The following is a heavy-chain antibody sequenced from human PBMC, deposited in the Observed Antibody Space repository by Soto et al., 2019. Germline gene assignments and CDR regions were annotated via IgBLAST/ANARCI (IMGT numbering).Heavy chain of an antibody. D-gene: IGHD2-2*01. Sequence: PGVSLRLSCAASGFTFSSYGMHWVRQAQGKGLEWVAVISYDGSNKYYADSVKGRFTISRDNSKNTLYLQMNSLRAEDTAVYYCAKDFGSIVVVPAAILGYFDYWGQGTLVTVSS. CDR2: ISYDGSNK. J-gene: IGHJ4*02. V-gene: IGHV3-30*18. CDR1: GFTFSSYG. CDR3: AKDFGSIVVVPAAILGYFDY.